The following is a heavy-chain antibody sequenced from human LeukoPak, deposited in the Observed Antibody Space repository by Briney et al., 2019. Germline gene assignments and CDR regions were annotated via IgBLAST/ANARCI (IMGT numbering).Heavy chain of an antibody. CDR2: ISYDGSNK. J-gene: IGHJ6*04. Sequence: PGRSLRLSCAASGFTFSSYGMHWVRQAPGKGLEWVAVISYDGSNKYYADSVKGRFTISRDNSKNTLYLQMNSLRAEDTAVYYRAKDRASSGWYGSYYYYGMDVWGKGTTVTVSS. CDR1: GFTFSSYG. D-gene: IGHD6-19*01. V-gene: IGHV3-30*18. CDR3: AKDRASSGWYGSYYYYGMDV.